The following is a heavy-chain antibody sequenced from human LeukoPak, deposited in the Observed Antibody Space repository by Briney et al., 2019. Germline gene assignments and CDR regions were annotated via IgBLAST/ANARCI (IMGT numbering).Heavy chain of an antibody. CDR2: IYTSGST. CDR3: ARHWVILEGDYYYYYMDV. Sequence: NPSETLSLTCTVSGGSISSYYWSWMRQPPGKGLEWIGYIYTSGSTNYNPSLKSRVTISVDTSKNQFSLKLSSVTAADTAVYYCARHWVILEGDYYYYYMDVWGKGTTVTVSS. J-gene: IGHJ6*03. V-gene: IGHV4-4*09. CDR1: GGSISSYY. D-gene: IGHD2-21*01.